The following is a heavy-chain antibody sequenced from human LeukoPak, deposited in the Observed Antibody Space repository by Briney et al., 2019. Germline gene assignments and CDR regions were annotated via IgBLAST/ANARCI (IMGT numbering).Heavy chain of an antibody. J-gene: IGHJ6*02. Sequence: GGSRRLSCAASGFTVSNNYMSWVRQAPGKGVEWVSAISAGGGGTYYADSVKGRFTISRDNSKNTLYLQMSSLRAEDTAVYSCAKDLSNPYKYYGMDVWGQGTTVTVSS. CDR2: ISAGGGGT. D-gene: IGHD4-11*01. V-gene: IGHV3-23*01. CDR3: AKDLSNPYKYYGMDV. CDR1: GFTVSNNY.